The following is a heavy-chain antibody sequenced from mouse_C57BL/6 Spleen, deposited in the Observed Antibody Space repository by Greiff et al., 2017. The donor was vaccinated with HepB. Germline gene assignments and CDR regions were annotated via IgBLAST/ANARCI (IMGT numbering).Heavy chain of an antibody. J-gene: IGHJ1*03. D-gene: IGHD1-1*01. V-gene: IGHV1-80*01. CDR2: IYTGDGDT. CDR3: APEYYGSSYGYFDV. CDR1: GYAFSSYW. Sequence: VQLQQSGAELVKPGASVKISCKASGYAFSSYWMNWVKQRPGKGLEWIGQIYTGDGDTNYNGKFKGKATLTADKSTSTAYMQLSSLTSEESAVYFCAPEYYGSSYGYFDVWGTGTTVTVSS.